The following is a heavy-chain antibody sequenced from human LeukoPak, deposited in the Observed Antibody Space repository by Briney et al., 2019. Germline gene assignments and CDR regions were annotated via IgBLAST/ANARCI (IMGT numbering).Heavy chain of an antibody. D-gene: IGHD2-15*01. Sequence: GGSLRLSCTTSGFTFGDYAMSWVRQAPGKGLEWVGFIRSKAYGGTTEYAASVKGRFTISRDGSKSIAYLEMNSLKTEDTAEYSCTRGYCSGGSCFRAFDIWGQGTMVTVSS. J-gene: IGHJ3*02. CDR1: GFTFGDYA. CDR3: TRGYCSGGSCFRAFDI. CDR2: IRSKAYGGTT. V-gene: IGHV3-49*04.